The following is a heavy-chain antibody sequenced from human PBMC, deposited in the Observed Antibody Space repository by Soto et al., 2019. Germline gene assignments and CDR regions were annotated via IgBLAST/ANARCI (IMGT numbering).Heavy chain of an antibody. Sequence: EVQLLESGGGLVQPGGSLRLSCAASGFTFSSYAMSWVRQAPGKGLEWVSAISGSGGSTYYADSVKGRFTISRDNSKNTLYLQMNSLTAEDSAVSYCAKLGHDYNDPFDIWGQGTMVTVSS. CDR3: AKLGHDYNDPFDI. CDR1: GFTFSSYA. D-gene: IGHD4-4*01. J-gene: IGHJ3*02. CDR2: ISGSGGST. V-gene: IGHV3-23*01.